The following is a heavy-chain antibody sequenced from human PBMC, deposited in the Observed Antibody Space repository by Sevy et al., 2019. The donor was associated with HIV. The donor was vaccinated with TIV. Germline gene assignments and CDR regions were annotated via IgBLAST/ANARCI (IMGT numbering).Heavy chain of an antibody. CDR2: IYNSGST. J-gene: IGHJ6*03. CDR3: ASVVVVPAAKYFYFYYMDV. D-gene: IGHD2-2*01. V-gene: IGHV4-59*01. Sequence: SETLSLTCTVSGDSISNYYGSWIRQPPGKGLEWIGSIYNSGSTNYNPSLKSRVTISVDTSKNQFSLKLSSVTAADTAVYYCASVVVVPAAKYFYFYYMDVWGKGTTVTVSS. CDR1: GDSISNYY.